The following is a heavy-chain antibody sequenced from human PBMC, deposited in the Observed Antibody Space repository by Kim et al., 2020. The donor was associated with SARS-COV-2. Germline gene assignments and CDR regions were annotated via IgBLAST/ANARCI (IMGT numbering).Heavy chain of an antibody. D-gene: IGHD2-2*01. CDR3: ARASRRGYCSSTSCYEVGY. J-gene: IGHJ4*02. V-gene: IGHV3-21*01. CDR1: GFTFSSYS. CDR2: ISSSSSYI. Sequence: GGSLRLSCAASGFTFSSYSMNWVRQAPGKGLEWVSSISSSSSYIYYADSVKGRFTISRDNAKNSLYLQMNSLRAEDTAVYYCARASRRGYCSSTSCYEVGYWGQGTLVTVSS.